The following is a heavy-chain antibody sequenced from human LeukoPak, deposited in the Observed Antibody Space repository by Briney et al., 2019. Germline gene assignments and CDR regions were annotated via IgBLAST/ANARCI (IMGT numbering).Heavy chain of an antibody. D-gene: IGHD2-15*01. Sequence: GGSLRLSCAASGFTFSSYGMHWVRQAPGKGLEWVAVISYDGSNKYYADSVKGRFTISRDNSKNTLYLQMNSLRAEDTAVYYCAKVASGGSCYDCWGQGTLVTVSS. V-gene: IGHV3-30*18. CDR1: GFTFSSYG. CDR2: ISYDGSNK. J-gene: IGHJ4*02. CDR3: AKVASGGSCYDC.